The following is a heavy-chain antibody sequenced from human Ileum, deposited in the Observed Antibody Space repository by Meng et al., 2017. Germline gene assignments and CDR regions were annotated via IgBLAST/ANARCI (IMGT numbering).Heavy chain of an antibody. V-gene: IGHV4-61*08. J-gene: IGHJ4*02. CDR3: ARDHWGSLDY. Sequence: QVQLQESGPVLVRPSATPSLICTGSGGSVSSAGYHWGWIRQPPGKGLEWIGYASTNYNPSLKSRVTISLDTSKNQFSLKLSSVTAADTAVYYCARDHWGSLDYWGQGILVTVSS. CDR1: GGSVSSAGYH. D-gene: IGHD7-27*01. CDR2: AST.